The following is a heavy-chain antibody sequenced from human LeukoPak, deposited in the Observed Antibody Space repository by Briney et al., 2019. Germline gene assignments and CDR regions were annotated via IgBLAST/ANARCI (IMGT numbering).Heavy chain of an antibody. D-gene: IGHD5-24*01. CDR1: GFTFSSYS. CDR3: ARDSGYSPLYYYYYMDV. J-gene: IGHJ6*03. Sequence: GGSLRLSCAASGFTFSSYSMNWVRQAPGKGLEWVSSISSSSSYIYYADSVKGRFTISRDNAKNSLYLQMNSLRAEDTAVYYCARDSGYSPLYYYYYMDVWSKGTTVTVSS. CDR2: ISSSSSYI. V-gene: IGHV3-21*01.